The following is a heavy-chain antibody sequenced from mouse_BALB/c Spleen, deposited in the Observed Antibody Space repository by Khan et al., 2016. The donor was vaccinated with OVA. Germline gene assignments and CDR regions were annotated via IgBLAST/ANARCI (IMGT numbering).Heavy chain of an antibody. CDR2: IWGGGGT. CDR1: GFSLSRYN. CDR3: ARAYYRYDGYYAMDY. J-gene: IGHJ4*01. V-gene: IGHV2-6-4*01. Sequence: QVQLKQSGPGPEAPSQSLSITCTVSGFSLSRYNIHWIRQPPGKGLKWLGMIWGGGGTDYNSTLKSRLSISKDNSKSQVFLKMNSLQTNDTAMYYCARAYYRYDGYYAMDYWGQGTSVTVSS. D-gene: IGHD2-14*01.